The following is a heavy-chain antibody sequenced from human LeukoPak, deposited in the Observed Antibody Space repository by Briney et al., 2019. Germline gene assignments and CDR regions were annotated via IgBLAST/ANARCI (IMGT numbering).Heavy chain of an antibody. J-gene: IGHJ4*02. CDR2: INPDGNKK. V-gene: IGHV3-7*01. CDR1: GLTFSSSW. D-gene: IGHD3-16*01. Sequence: PGGSLRLSCAVSGLTFSSSWMDWVRQAPGKGLEWVASINPDGNKKYSADSVKGRFTISRDNAENSLYLQMNSLRAEDTAMYYCARYRHLYYWGQGTLVTVSS. CDR3: ARYRHLYY.